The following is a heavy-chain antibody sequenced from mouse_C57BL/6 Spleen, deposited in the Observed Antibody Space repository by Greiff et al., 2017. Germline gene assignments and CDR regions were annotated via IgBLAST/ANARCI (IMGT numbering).Heavy chain of an antibody. CDR2: IYPGDGDT. CDR3: AREGGLDYFDY. CDR1: GYAFSSYW. Sequence: LVESGAELVKPGASVKISCKASGYAFSSYWMNWVKQRPGKGLEWIGQIYPGDGDTNYNGKFKGKATLTADKSSSTAYMQLSSLTSKDSAVYFCAREGGLDYFDYWGQGTTLTVSS. V-gene: IGHV1-80*01. J-gene: IGHJ2*01.